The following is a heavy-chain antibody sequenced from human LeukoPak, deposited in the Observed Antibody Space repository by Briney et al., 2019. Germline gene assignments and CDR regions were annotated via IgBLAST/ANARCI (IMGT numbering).Heavy chain of an antibody. J-gene: IGHJ6*02. V-gene: IGHV3-74*01. Sequence: GGSLRLSCVASGFTFSSYWMHWVRQDPRKGLVWVSRINGDGRNINYADSVRGRFTISRDNSKNTLYLQMNSLRAEDTAVYYCARDQGYCSGGSCYWRLYYYGMDVWGQGTTVTVSS. CDR1: GFTFSSYW. D-gene: IGHD2-15*01. CDR2: INGDGRNI. CDR3: ARDQGYCSGGSCYWRLYYYGMDV.